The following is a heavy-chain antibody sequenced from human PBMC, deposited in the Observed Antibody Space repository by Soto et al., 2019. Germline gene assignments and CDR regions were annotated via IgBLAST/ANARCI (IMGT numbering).Heavy chain of an antibody. CDR3: AKDAVYNDGLWLMDS. Sequence: PAVSLRLSWTASGFTFSIYATHWVRQAPGKGLEWVSIISFDGKNIDYAGSVRGRFTISRDNSKNTLYLQMNSLRDEDTAVYYCAKDAVYNDGLWLMDSWGQGTPVTVSS. J-gene: IGHJ5*02. V-gene: IGHV3-30*04. CDR2: ISFDGKNI. CDR1: GFTFSIYA. D-gene: IGHD2-21*01.